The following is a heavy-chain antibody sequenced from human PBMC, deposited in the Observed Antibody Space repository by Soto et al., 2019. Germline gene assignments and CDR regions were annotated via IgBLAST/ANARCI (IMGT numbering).Heavy chain of an antibody. J-gene: IGHJ4*02. Sequence: QVQLVQSGAEVKKPGSSVKVSCKASGGTFSTYAITWVRQAPGQGLEWLGGFIPIFGTTDYARKFQGRVTNTAAESTSTVFTELSSLTSEDTAVYYCATGVGAYYLDYWGQGTLVTVSS. CDR3: ATGVGAYYLDY. CDR1: GGTFSTYA. CDR2: FIPIFGTT. V-gene: IGHV1-69*01. D-gene: IGHD1-26*01.